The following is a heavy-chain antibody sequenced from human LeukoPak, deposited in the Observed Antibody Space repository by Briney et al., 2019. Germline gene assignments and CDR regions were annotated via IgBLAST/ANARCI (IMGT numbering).Heavy chain of an antibody. CDR3: ATNLRGDYDFNWFDP. Sequence: KTSETLSLTCTVSGGSISSYYWSWIRQPAGKGLEWVGRIYPSGSTNYNPSLKSRVTMSVDTSKNQFSLKLSSVTAADTAVYYCATNLRGDYDFNWFDPWGQGTLVTVSS. CDR2: IYPSGST. D-gene: IGHD3-3*01. V-gene: IGHV4-4*07. CDR1: GGSISSYY. J-gene: IGHJ5*02.